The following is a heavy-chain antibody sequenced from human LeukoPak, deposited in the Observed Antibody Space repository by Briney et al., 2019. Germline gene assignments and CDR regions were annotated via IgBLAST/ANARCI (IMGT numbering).Heavy chain of an antibody. Sequence: PGGSLRLSCAASGFTFSNAWMSWVRQAPGKGLEWVGHIKSKTDGGTTDYAAPVKGRFTISRDDSKNTLYLQMNSLETEDTAVYYCTTVSPDTDYWGQGTLVTVSS. J-gene: IGHJ4*02. D-gene: IGHD2-2*02. CDR1: GFTFSNAW. CDR2: IKSKTDGGTT. V-gene: IGHV3-15*01. CDR3: TTVSPDTDY.